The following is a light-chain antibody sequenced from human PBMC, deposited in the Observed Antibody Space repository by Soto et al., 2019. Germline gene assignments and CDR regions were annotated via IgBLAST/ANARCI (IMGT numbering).Light chain of an antibody. Sequence: QSALTQPASVSGSPGQSITISCTGTSGDVGNFNLVSWYQHHPGKAPNLIISEVSKQPSGVSNRLSGSKSGNTASLTISGLQAEDEADYYCCSYAGGSIYVLFGGGTKLTVL. J-gene: IGLJ2*01. V-gene: IGLV2-23*02. CDR1: SGDVGNFNL. CDR3: CSYAGGSIYVL. CDR2: EVS.